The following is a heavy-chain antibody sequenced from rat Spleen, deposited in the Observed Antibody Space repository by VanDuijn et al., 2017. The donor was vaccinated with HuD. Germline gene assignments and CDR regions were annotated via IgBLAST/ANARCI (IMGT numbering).Heavy chain of an antibody. CDR3: ARRAYYYSSFPYYFDY. CDR2: ISAGGGST. D-gene: IGHD1-2*01. J-gene: IGHJ2*01. Sequence: EVQLVESGGGLVQPGRSLKLSCAASGFTFSNYYMAWVRQAPTEGLEWVAYISAGGGSTYYRDSVKGRFTVSRDNAKSTLYLQMDSLRSEDTATYYCARRAYYYSSFPYYFDYWGQGVMVTVSS. CDR1: GFTFSNYY. V-gene: IGHV5-27*01.